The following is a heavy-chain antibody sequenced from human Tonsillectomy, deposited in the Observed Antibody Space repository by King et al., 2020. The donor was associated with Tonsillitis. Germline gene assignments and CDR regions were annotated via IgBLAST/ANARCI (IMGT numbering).Heavy chain of an antibody. D-gene: IGHD2-15*01. CDR1: GGSISSSSYY. Sequence: QLQLQESGPGLVKPSETLSLTCTVSGGSISSSSYYWGWIRQPPGKGLEWIGSIYYSGSTYYNPSLKSRVTISVDTSKNQFSLKLTSVTAADTAVYYCARRRRVVVAAPDYWGQGTLVTVSS. J-gene: IGHJ4*02. CDR3: ARRRRVVVAAPDY. CDR2: IYYSGST. V-gene: IGHV4-39*01.